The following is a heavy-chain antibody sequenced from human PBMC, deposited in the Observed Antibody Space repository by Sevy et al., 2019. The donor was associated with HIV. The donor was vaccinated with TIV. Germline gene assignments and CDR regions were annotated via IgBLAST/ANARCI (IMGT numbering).Heavy chain of an antibody. J-gene: IGHJ3*02. CDR2: INPNRGGT. CDR3: ASDHLNSETATKGDAGDI. CDR1: GYTFTGYY. V-gene: IGHV1-2*02. D-gene: IGHD5-18*01. Sequence: ASVKVSCKASGYTFTGYYMHWVRPAPGQGLEWMGWINPNRGGTNYAQKFQGRVPMTRERSISTANMELSRLRSDDTAVYYCASDHLNSETATKGDAGDIWGQGTMVTVSS.